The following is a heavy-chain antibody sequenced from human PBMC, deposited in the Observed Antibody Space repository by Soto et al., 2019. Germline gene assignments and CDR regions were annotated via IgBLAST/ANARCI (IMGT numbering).Heavy chain of an antibody. CDR2: NYYSGST. V-gene: IGHV4-31*11. CDR1: GGSFSGYY. Sequence: SETLSLTCAVYGGSFSGYYWSWIRQHPGKGLEWIGYNYYSGSTYYNPSLKSRVTISVGTSMNQFSLKLSSVTAADTAVYYFAWEPTGESARSHYYYYYGMDVWGQGTTVTVSS. CDR3: AWEPTGESARSHYYYYYGMDV. D-gene: IGHD1-26*01. J-gene: IGHJ6*02.